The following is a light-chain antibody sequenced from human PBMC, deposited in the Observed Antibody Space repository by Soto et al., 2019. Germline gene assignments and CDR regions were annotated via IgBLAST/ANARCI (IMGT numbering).Light chain of an antibody. CDR2: GNS. V-gene: IGLV1-40*01. CDR3: QSYDSSLSGYFV. CDR1: SSNIGAGYD. Sequence: QPVLTQPPSLSGAPGQRVTISSTGSSSNIGAGYDVHWYQQLPGTAPKLLIYGNSNRPSCVPDRFSGSKSGTSASLAITGLQDEDESDYYCQSYDSSLSGYFVFGGGTELNVL. J-gene: IGLJ2*01.